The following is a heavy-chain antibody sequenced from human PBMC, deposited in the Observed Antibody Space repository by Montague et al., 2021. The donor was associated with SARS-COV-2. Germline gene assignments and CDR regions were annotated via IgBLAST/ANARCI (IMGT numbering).Heavy chain of an antibody. J-gene: IGHJ4*02. CDR2: IYWDDDK. Sequence: PALVKPTQTLTLTCSFSGFSLRTSGVGVGWIRQPPGKALEWLAVIYWDDDKRYSPSLKSRLTITKDTSKNQVVPTMTNMDPVDTATYYCVHSYADYLFDCWGQGTLVSVSS. CDR1: GFSLRTSGVG. D-gene: IGHD4-17*01. CDR3: VHSYADYLFDC. V-gene: IGHV2-5*02.